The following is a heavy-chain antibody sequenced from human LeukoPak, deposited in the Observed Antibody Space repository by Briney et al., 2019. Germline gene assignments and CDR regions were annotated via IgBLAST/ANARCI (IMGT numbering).Heavy chain of an antibody. CDR2: IYHTGTT. CDR1: RYSISNAYY. V-gene: IGHV4-38-2*02. Sequence: SETLSLTCTVSRYSISNAYYWGWIRQPPGKGLEWIGSIYHTGTTYYNPSLKSRVTISVDTSKNQFSLKLSSVTAADTAVYYCARTKGGIAAADAYFDYWGQGTLVTVSS. D-gene: IGHD6-13*01. CDR3: ARTKGGIAAADAYFDY. J-gene: IGHJ4*02.